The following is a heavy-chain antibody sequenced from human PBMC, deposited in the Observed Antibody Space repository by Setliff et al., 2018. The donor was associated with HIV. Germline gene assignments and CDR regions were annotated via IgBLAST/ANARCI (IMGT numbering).Heavy chain of an antibody. V-gene: IGHV1-18*01. CDR3: ASGRGIYGSGALEAYDI. CDR1: GYTFNNYG. CDR2: ISGYGNR. J-gene: IGHJ3*02. D-gene: IGHD3-10*01. Sequence: ASVTVSCKASGYTFNNYGVMWVRQAPGQGLEWMGWISGYGNRKYAQKFEGRLTVTTDTSTSTAYMELRTLRSDDTAVYFCASGRGIYGSGALEAYDIWGQGTMVTV.